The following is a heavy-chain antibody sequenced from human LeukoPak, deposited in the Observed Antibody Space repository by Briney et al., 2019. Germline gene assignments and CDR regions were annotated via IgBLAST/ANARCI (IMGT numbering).Heavy chain of an antibody. CDR3: AREGLRSIAARRGTRDYMDV. V-gene: IGHV1-2*02. D-gene: IGHD6-6*01. CDR2: INPNSGGT. Sequence: ASVKVSCKASGYTFTGYYMHWVRQAPGQGLEWMGWINPNSGGTNYAQKFQGRVTMTTDTSTSTVYMEVRSLKSDDTAVYYCAREGLRSIAARRGTRDYMDVWGKGTTVIVSS. J-gene: IGHJ6*03. CDR1: GYTFTGYY.